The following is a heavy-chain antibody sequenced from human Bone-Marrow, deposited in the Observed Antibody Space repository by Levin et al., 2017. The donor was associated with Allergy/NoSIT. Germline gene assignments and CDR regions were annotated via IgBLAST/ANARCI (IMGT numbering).Heavy chain of an antibody. D-gene: IGHD2-15*01. CDR1: GFTFSSYW. V-gene: IGHV3-7*01. CDR3: GRGAGWWDY. J-gene: IGHJ4*02. CDR2: IKEDGSDK. Sequence: PGESLKISCAASGFTFSSYWMSWVRQAPGKGLEWVAGIKEDGSDKRYMDSVRGRFTISRDNAKNSLYLQMSSLRAEDTAVYYCGRGAGWWDYWGQGTLVTVSS.